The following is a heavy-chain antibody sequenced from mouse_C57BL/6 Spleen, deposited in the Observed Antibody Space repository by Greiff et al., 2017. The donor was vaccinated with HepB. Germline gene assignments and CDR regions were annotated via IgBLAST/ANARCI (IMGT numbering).Heavy chain of an antibody. V-gene: IGHV1-55*01. Sequence: QVQLQQPGAELVKPGASVKMSCKASGYTFTSYWITWVKQRPGQGLEWIGDIYPGSGSTNYNEKFKSKATLTVDTSSSTAYMQLSSLTSEDSAVYYCAREDYYGSSTDYWGQGTTLTVSS. CDR3: AREDYYGSSTDY. CDR1: GYTFTSYW. D-gene: IGHD1-1*01. J-gene: IGHJ2*01. CDR2: IYPGSGST.